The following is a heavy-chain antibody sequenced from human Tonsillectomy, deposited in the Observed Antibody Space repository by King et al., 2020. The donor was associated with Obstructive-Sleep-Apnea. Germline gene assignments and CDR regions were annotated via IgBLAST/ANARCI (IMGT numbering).Heavy chain of an antibody. J-gene: IGHJ5*02. CDR3: TRVQSRGGRPHWFDP. Sequence: VQLVESGGGLVQPGRSLRLSCTASGFTFGDYAMSWFRQAPGKGLEWVGFIRSKAYGGTTEYAASVKGRFTISRDDSKSIAYLQMDSLKTEDTAVYYCTRVQSRGGRPHWFDPWGQGTLVTVSS. D-gene: IGHD3-10*01. CDR1: GFTFGDYA. CDR2: IRSKAYGGTT. V-gene: IGHV3-49*03.